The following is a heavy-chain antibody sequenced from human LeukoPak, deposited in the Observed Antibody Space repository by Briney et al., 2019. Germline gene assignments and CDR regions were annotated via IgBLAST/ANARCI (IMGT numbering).Heavy chain of an antibody. Sequence: RGSLRLSCAASGFTFSGYAMSCVRQAPGKGLEWVSGISGSGGSTYYADSVKGRLTISRDNSKNTLYLQMNSLRAEDTAVYYCAKGRYYGSGKWGYFDYWGQGTLVTVSS. CDR1: GFTFSGYA. D-gene: IGHD3-10*01. CDR2: ISGSGGST. J-gene: IGHJ4*02. V-gene: IGHV3-23*01. CDR3: AKGRYYGSGKWGYFDY.